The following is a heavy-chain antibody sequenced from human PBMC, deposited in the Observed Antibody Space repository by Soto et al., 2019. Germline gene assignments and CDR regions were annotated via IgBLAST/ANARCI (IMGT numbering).Heavy chain of an antibody. V-gene: IGHV1-69*12. CDR2: IMPIFRTP. Sequence: QVQLVQSGAEVKKPGSSVKVSCKASGGTFSSSAFSWVRQAPGQGLEWMGGIMPIFRTPDYAQKFQGRVTITADESTSTAYRELSSLRFEDTGVYYCAGDKDRQQLGGNYYYIMDVWGQGTTVTVSS. CDR3: AGDKDRQQLGGNYYYIMDV. J-gene: IGHJ6*02. CDR1: GGTFSSSA. D-gene: IGHD1-1*01.